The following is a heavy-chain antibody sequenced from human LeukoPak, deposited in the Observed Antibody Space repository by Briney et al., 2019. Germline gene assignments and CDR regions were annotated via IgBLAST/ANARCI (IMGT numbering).Heavy chain of an antibody. CDR1: GFTFSSYG. D-gene: IGHD3-22*01. Sequence: SGGSLRLSCAASGFTFSSYGMHWVRQAPGKGLEWVAVIWYDRSNKYYADSVKGRFTISRDNSKNTLYLQMNSLRAEDTAVYYCVGSSGYCDYWGQGTLVTVSS. CDR2: IWYDRSNK. CDR3: VGSSGYCDY. J-gene: IGHJ4*02. V-gene: IGHV3-33*01.